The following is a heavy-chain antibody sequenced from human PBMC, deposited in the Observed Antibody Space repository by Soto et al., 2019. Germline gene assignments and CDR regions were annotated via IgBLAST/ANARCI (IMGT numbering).Heavy chain of an antibody. CDR2: TIPIFETS. CDR1: GGTFGSAA. J-gene: IGHJ6*02. D-gene: IGHD3-3*01. CDR3: VRDLRGDFSSCSSGGLDV. Sequence: VQLVQSGAEVRKPGSSVTVSCRASGGTFGSAAISWVRQAPGQGLEWMGGTIPIFETSTYALKFQGRLTISADESTDTAYMVLTRLRFEDTATYFCVRDLRGDFSSCSSGGLDVWGQGTSVMVSS. V-gene: IGHV1-69*01.